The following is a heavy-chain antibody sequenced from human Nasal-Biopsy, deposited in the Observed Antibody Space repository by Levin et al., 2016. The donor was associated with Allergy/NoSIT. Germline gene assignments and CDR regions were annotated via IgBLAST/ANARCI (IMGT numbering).Heavy chain of an antibody. J-gene: IGHJ4*02. D-gene: IGHD3-22*01. CDR1: GYTLISYY. CDR3: ARVVSYDGSAYYPPYFDS. Sequence: ASVKVSCKASGYTLISYYMHWVRQAPGQGLEWMGIINPSGGSATYAPKFQGRLTMTRDTSTSTVYMELTSLTSEDTAVYYCARVVSYDGSAYYPPYFDSWGQGTLLTVSS. V-gene: IGHV1-46*03. CDR2: INPSGGSA.